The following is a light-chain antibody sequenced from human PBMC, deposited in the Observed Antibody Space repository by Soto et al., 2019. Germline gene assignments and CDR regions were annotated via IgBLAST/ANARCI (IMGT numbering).Light chain of an antibody. J-gene: IGKJ1*01. CDR1: QQLXNE. CDR2: GAS. Sequence: AILLTQSPSSLSASVGDRVTITCRASQQLXNEFAWYQQRPGKAPKLLXYGASTLQSGGPSRFSASGSGTDFTLTISSLQHEDFATYYWLQDYNDTRTFGPGTKVDIK. V-gene: IGKV1-6*01. CDR3: LQDYNDTRT.